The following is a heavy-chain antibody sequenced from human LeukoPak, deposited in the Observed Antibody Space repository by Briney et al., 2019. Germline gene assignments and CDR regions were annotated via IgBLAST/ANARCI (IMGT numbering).Heavy chain of an antibody. Sequence: SETLSLTCTVSGDSISSNNYYWGWIRQPPGKGLEWIGSIYYRGSTYYNPSLKSRVIMSVDTSENHVSLKLTSVTAADTAVYYCARHNYYNFWNALNWFDPWGQGTLVTVSS. V-gene: IGHV4-39*01. D-gene: IGHD3-3*01. CDR2: IYYRGST. J-gene: IGHJ5*02. CDR3: ARHNYYNFWNALNWFDP. CDR1: GDSISSNNYY.